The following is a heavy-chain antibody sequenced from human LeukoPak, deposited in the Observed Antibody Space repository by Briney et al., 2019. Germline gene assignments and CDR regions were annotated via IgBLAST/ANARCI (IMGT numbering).Heavy chain of an antibody. J-gene: IGHJ4*02. CDR3: ARVLIGGDEIDY. D-gene: IGHD2-21*01. V-gene: IGHV5-51*01. CDR1: GYSFTTYW. CDR2: IYPGDSDT. Sequence: ESLKISSKSSGYSFTTYWIAWVRQMPGKGLEWMGIIYPGDSDTRYSPSFQGQVTISADKSISTAYLQWTSLKASDSAMYYCARVLIGGDEIDYWGQGTLVTVSS.